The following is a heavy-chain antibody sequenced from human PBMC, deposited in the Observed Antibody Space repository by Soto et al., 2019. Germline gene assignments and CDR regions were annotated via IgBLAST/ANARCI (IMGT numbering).Heavy chain of an antibody. D-gene: IGHD4-17*01. CDR1: GGSISSGDYY. V-gene: IGHV4-30-4*01. CDR2: IFDSGSS. J-gene: IGHJ4*02. CDR3: ASGVATVTRFDF. Sequence: QVQLQESGPGLVKPSQTLSLTCTVSGGSISSGDYYWSWIRQPPEKGLEWIGYIFDSGSSYYNPSLKSRVPISVDKSKNQFSLKLTSVTAADTAVYYCASGVATVTRFDFWGQGALVTVSS.